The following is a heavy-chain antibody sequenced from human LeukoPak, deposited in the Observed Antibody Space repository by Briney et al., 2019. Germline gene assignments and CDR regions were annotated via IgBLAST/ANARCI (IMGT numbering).Heavy chain of an antibody. CDR2: ISHDGSNK. V-gene: IGHV3-30*03. J-gene: IGHJ6*02. Sequence: PGGSLRLSCAASGFTFSNFDMHWVRQAPGEGLEWVAVISHDGSNKFYVDSVKGRFTISRDNFQNTLYLQMNRLRGEDTAVYYCARGGYYAMDVWGQGTTVTVSS. CDR1: GFTFSNFD. CDR3: ARGGYYAMDV.